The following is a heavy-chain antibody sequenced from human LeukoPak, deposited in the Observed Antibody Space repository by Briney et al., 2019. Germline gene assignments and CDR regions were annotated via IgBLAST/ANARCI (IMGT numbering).Heavy chain of an antibody. Sequence: PSKTLSLTCTVSGGSISRNYWSWIRQPPGKGLEWIGDIYYSGSTNYNPSLKSRVTISVDTSKNQFSLKLSSVTAADTAVYYCARIRDFAVDYWGQGTLVTVSS. CDR3: ARIRDFAVDY. CDR2: IYYSGST. D-gene: IGHD3-3*01. J-gene: IGHJ4*02. CDR1: GGSISRNY. V-gene: IGHV4-59*08.